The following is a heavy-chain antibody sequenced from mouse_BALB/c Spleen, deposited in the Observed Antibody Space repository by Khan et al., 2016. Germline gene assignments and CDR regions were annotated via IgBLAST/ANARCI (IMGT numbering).Heavy chain of an antibody. CDR2: ISTGGDI. J-gene: IGHJ4*01. V-gene: IGHV5-6-5*01. D-gene: IGHD1-2*01. Sequence: EVELVESGGGLVQPGGSLKLSCAASGFTFSSYVMSWVRQTPEKRLEWVASISTGGDIYYPASVKGRLTISRDNARNIRYLQMASLRSKDTAMYYCARGGYGRGYYYSIDYWGQGTSVTVSS. CDR3: ARGGYGRGYYYSIDY. CDR1: GFTFSSYV.